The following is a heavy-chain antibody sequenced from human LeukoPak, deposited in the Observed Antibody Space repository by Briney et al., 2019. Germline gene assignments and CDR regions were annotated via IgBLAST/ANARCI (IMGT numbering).Heavy chain of an antibody. V-gene: IGHV1-2*02. CDR1: GYIFTGYY. J-gene: IGHJ4*02. CDR2: INPDSGNT. CDR3: ARRYCGITSCYYFDY. Sequence: ASVKVSCKASGYIFTGYYLHWVRQAPGQGLEWMGWINPDSGNTNYAQNFQGRVTMTRDTSITTAYMELSSPRSDDTAVYYCARRYCGITSCYYFDYWGQGTWSPSPQ. D-gene: IGHD2-2*01.